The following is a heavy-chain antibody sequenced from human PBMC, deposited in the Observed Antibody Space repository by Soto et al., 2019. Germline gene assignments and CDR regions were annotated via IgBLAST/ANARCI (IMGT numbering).Heavy chain of an antibody. D-gene: IGHD6-13*01. V-gene: IGHV4-4*02. CDR3: ARDEQQLVPGY. J-gene: IGHJ4*02. CDR2: IYHSGST. CDR1: GGSISSSNW. Sequence: PSETLSLTCADSGGSISSSNWWSWVRQPPGKGLEWIGEIYHSGSTNYNPSLKSRVTISVDKSKNQFSLMLISVTAADTAVYYCARDEQQLVPGYWGQGTLVTVSS.